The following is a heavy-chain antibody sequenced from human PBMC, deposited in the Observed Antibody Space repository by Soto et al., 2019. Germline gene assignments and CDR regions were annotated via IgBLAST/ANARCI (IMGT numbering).Heavy chain of an antibody. Sequence: SETLSLTCDVSGDTISTGGYTWAWIRQPPGKALEWIGHTYHSGNPYYNPSLKSRVTISVDRSKNQFSLKLSSVTAADTAVYYCARRYSSAFDIWGQGTMVTVSS. CDR1: GDTISTGGYT. J-gene: IGHJ3*02. V-gene: IGHV4-30-2*01. CDR2: TYHSGNP. CDR3: ARRYSSAFDI. D-gene: IGHD6-13*01.